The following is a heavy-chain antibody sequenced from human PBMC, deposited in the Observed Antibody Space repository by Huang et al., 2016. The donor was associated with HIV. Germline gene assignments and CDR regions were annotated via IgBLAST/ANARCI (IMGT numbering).Heavy chain of an antibody. CDR1: GFDFSTHI. V-gene: IGHV3-48*01. CDR3: VRDTKYRSGFYNYYYMDV. D-gene: IGHD6-25*01. J-gene: IGHJ6*03. CDR2: VGENDQKV. Sequence: HLVESGGGSVRPGESLKLSCVATGFDFSTHIFKWVRQAPGRVLEWISYVGENDQKVSYAKSGRGRFTISRDNARQSIYLQMRNLRPSDTAKYYCVRDTKYRSGFYNYYYMDVWGNGTAVTVSS.